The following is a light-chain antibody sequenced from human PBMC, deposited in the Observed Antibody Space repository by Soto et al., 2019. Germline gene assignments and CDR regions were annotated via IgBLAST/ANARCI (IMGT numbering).Light chain of an antibody. V-gene: IGKV3-20*01. CDR2: GAS. J-gene: IGKJ1*01. Sequence: EIVLTQSPGILSLSPGERATLSCRASQSVSNDFLAWYQQKPGQAPRLLIYGASTRATGIPDRFSGSGSGTDFTLTISRLEPEDFAVYYCQQSGSSSWTFGQGTKVEIK. CDR1: QSVSNDF. CDR3: QQSGSSSWT.